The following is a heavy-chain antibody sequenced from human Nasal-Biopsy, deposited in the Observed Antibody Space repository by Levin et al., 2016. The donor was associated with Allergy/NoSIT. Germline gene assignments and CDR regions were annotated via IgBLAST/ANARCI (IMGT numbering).Heavy chain of an antibody. CDR2: ISGNGDTT. CDR1: GFSFTNYG. D-gene: IGHD3-10*01. J-gene: IGHJ3*02. CDR3: AKVRGLSMLRGVYDAFDI. Sequence: GESLKISCEASGFSFTNYGMSWVRQAPGKRLELVAVISGNGDTTYYADSVKGRFTISRNNSNYTLWLQLNSLRAEDSAIYYCAKVRGLSMLRGVYDAFDIWGQGTVVTVST. V-gene: IGHV3-23*01.